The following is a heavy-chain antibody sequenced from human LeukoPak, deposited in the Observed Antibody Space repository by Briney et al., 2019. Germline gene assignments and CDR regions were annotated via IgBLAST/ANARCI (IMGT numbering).Heavy chain of an antibody. V-gene: IGHV3-7*01. D-gene: IGHD3-10*01. CDR3: ARGFSGSAYYFDY. CDR1: GFTFSNAW. Sequence: GGSLRLSCAASGFTFSNAWMSWVSQAPGKGLEWVANIKQDETEKYYVDSVKGRFTISRDNAKNSLYLQMNSVGAEDTAVYYCARGFSGSAYYFDYWGQGNLVTVSS. J-gene: IGHJ4*02. CDR2: IKQDETEK.